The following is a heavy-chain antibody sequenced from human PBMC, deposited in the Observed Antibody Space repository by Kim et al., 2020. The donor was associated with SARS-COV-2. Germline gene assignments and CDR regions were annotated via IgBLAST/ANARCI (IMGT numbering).Heavy chain of an antibody. CDR3: ARDVRGGSLDY. Sequence: GGSLRLSCAASGFDFSGLYMNWVRQAPGKGLEWVGRIRYKADNYATSYAASVTGRFTISRDDSKKSLYLQMSSLKTEDTAVYYCARDVRGGSLDYWGQGSLVTVSS. CDR1: GFDFSGLY. CDR2: IRYKADNYAT. D-gene: IGHD3-16*01. V-gene: IGHV3-72*01. J-gene: IGHJ4*02.